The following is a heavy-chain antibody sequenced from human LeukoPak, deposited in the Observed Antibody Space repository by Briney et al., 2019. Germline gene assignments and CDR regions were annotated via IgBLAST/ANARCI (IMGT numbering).Heavy chain of an antibody. D-gene: IGHD5-12*01. CDR2: IYYSGST. V-gene: IGHV4-59*01. CDR3: ARGRGLRFPFDY. J-gene: IGHJ4*02. Sequence: SETLSLTCTVSGGSISTYYWNWIRQPPGKGLEWIGYIYYSGSTNYNPSLKSRVTISVDTSKNQFSLKLSSVTAADTAVYYCARGRGLRFPFDYWGQGTLVTVSS. CDR1: GGSISTYY.